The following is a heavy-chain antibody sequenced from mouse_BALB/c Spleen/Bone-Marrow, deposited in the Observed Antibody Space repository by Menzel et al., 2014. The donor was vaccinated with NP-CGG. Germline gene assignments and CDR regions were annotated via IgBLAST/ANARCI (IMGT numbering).Heavy chain of an antibody. CDR1: GFNIKDTY. CDR2: IDPANDNT. D-gene: IGHD2-2*01. J-gene: IGHJ2*01. Sequence: EVQRVESGAELVKPGASVKLSCTASGFNIKDTYIHWVKQRPEQGLEWIGRIDPANDNTKYDPKFQGKATITADTSSSTAYLQLSSLTSEDTAVYYCASYVYGYYFDYWGQGTTRTVSS. CDR3: ASYVYGYYFDY. V-gene: IGHV14-3*02.